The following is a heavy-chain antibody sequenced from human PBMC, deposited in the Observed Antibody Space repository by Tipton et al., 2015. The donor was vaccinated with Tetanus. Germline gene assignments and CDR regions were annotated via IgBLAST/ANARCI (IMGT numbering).Heavy chain of an antibody. CDR2: IDPNSGDT. V-gene: IGHV1-2*02. J-gene: IGHJ6*02. CDR3: ARDRGDYIYYGMDV. Sequence: QMQLVQSGAELKKPGASVKVSCTASGYTFTGYYMYWVRQAPGQRLEWVGWIDPNSGDTIYAQNFQSRVTMTRDTAISTVYMELSRLRSDDTAVYYCARDRGDYIYYGMDVWGPGTTVSVSS. D-gene: IGHD3-22*01. CDR1: GYTFTGYY.